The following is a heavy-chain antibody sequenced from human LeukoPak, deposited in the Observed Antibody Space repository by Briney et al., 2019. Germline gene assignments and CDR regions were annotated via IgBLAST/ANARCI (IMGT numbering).Heavy chain of an antibody. D-gene: IGHD2-2*01. CDR1: GYTFTGSY. CDR2: INPNSGGT. Sequence: GASVKVSCKASGYTFTGSYMHWVRQAPGQGLEWMGWINPNSGGTNYAQKFQGRVTMTRDTSISTAYMELSRPRSDDTAVYYCARDEFCSSTSCYADYYYYGMDVWGQGTTVTVSS. V-gene: IGHV1-2*02. CDR3: ARDEFCSSTSCYADYYYYGMDV. J-gene: IGHJ6*02.